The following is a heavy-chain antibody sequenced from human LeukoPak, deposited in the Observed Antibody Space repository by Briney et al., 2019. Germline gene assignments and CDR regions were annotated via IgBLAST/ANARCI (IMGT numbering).Heavy chain of an antibody. CDR2: INPNSGGT. CDR3: ARESDYGDKDY. CDR1: GYTFTGYY. Sequence: VASVKVSCKASGYTFTGYYMHWVRQAPGQGLEWMGWINPNSGGTNYAQKFQGRVTMTRDTFISTAYMELSRLRSDDTAVYYCARESDYGDKDYWGQGTLVTVSS. J-gene: IGHJ4*02. V-gene: IGHV1-2*02. D-gene: IGHD4-17*01.